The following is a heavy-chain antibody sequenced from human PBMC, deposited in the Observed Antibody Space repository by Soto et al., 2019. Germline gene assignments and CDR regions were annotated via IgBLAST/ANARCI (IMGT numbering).Heavy chain of an antibody. D-gene: IGHD6-19*01. CDR2: INHSGST. Sequence: SETLSLTCAVYGGSFSGYYWTWIRQPPGKGLEWIGEINHSGSTNYNPSLKSRVTISVDTSKNQFSLKLSSVTAADTAVYYCAREDDSSGWXGLWGQGTLVTVSS. CDR1: GGSFSGYY. V-gene: IGHV4-34*01. CDR3: AREDDSSGWXGL. J-gene: IGHJ5*02.